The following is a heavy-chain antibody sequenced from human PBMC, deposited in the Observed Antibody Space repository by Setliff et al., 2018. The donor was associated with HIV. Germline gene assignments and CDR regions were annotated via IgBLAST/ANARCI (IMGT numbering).Heavy chain of an antibody. CDR1: GLTFSTSA. V-gene: IGHV3-23*01. D-gene: IGHD4-4*01. CDR2: ISRSGVST. Sequence: HPGGSLRLSCVVSGLTFSTSAMSWVRQGPGKGLHWVAGISRSGVSTHYADPGKGRFSISRDNSKNTLLLQMNSLRVEDTALYYCVKGGDYNRRGFFDSWGLGTLVTVSS. CDR3: VKGGDYNRRGFFDS. J-gene: IGHJ4*02.